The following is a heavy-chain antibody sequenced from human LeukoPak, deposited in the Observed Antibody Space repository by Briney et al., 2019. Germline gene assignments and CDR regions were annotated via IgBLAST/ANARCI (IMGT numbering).Heavy chain of an antibody. Sequence: GGSLRLSCAASGFTFSSYAMSWVRQAPGQGLEWVSAISGSGGSTYYADSVKGRFTISRDNSENTLYLQMNSLRAEDTAVYYCAKDLLRNTAMVTGYYYYYYMDVWGKGTTVTVSS. CDR2: ISGSGGST. CDR1: GFTFSSYA. CDR3: AKDLLRNTAMVTGYYYYYYMDV. D-gene: IGHD5-18*01. J-gene: IGHJ6*03. V-gene: IGHV3-23*01.